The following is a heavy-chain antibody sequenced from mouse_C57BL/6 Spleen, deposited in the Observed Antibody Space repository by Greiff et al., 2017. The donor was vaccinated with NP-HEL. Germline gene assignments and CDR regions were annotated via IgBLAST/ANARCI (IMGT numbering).Heavy chain of an antibody. J-gene: IGHJ1*03. CDR1: GYSITSGYY. Sequence: EVKVEESGPGLVKPSQSLSLTCSVTGYSITSGYYWNWIRQFPGNKLEWMGYISYDGSNNYNPSLKNRISITRDTSKNQFFLKLNSVTTEDTATYYCARDRGKLGYWYFDVWGTGTTVTVSS. D-gene: IGHD4-1*01. CDR3: ARDRGKLGYWYFDV. CDR2: ISYDGSN. V-gene: IGHV3-6*01.